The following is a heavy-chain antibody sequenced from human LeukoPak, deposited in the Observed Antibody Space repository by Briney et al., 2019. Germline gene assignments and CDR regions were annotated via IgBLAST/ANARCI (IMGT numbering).Heavy chain of an antibody. Sequence: PSETLSLTCAVSGGSIRNDNWWSWVRQSPGKGLEWIGEIFHSGRTNYNPSLESRVAISVDRSKNQFSLKLSSVTAADTAVYYCARDHGPRSGYDYWGQGTLVTVSS. CDR1: GGSIRNDNW. V-gene: IGHV4-4*02. D-gene: IGHD5-12*01. J-gene: IGHJ4*02. CDR3: ARDHGPRSGYDY. CDR2: IFHSGRT.